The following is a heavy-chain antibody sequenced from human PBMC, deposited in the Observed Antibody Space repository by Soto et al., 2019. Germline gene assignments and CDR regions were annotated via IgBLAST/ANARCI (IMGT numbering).Heavy chain of an antibody. D-gene: IGHD6-13*01. CDR3: AREVVNIAALDY. J-gene: IGHJ4*02. CDR1: GGSISSGGYY. V-gene: IGHV4-31*03. CDR2: IYYSGST. Sequence: PSETLSLTCTVSGGSISSGGYYWSWIRQHPGKGLEWIGYIYYSGSTYYNPSLKSRVTISVDTSKNQFSLKLSSVTAADTAVYYCAREVVNIAALDYWGQGTLVTVSS.